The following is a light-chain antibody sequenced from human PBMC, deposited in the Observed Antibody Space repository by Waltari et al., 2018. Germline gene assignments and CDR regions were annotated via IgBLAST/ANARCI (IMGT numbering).Light chain of an antibody. V-gene: IGLV2-11*01. CDR3: CSYAGSYTGV. CDR1: SRDGCGYNL. CDR2: DVS. J-gene: IGLJ3*02. Sequence: QSALPCRVAVSGCLGWSCTSSCTWWSRDGCGYNLFCWYQQHPGKAPKLMIDDVSKRSSGVPDRFSGSKSGNTASLTISGLQAEDEADYYCCSYAGSYTGVFGGGTKLTVL.